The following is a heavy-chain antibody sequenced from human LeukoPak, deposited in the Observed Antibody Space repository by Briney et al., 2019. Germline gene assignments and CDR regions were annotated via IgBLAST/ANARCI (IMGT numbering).Heavy chain of an antibody. CDR1: GGSISSYY. D-gene: IGHD3-22*01. CDR2: IYTSGST. J-gene: IGHJ4*02. V-gene: IGHV4-4*09. Sequence: PSETLPLTCTVSGGSISSYYWSWIRQPPGKGLEWIGYIYTSGSTNYNPSLKSRVTISVDTSKNQFSLKLSSVTAADTAVYYCARHVAGSSGYYYPIWGQGTLVTDSS. CDR3: ARHVAGSSGYYYPI.